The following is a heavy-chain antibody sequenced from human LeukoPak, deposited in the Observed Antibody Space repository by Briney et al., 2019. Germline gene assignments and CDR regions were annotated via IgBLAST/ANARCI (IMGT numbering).Heavy chain of an antibody. Sequence: SETLSLTCTVSGGSISGFYWSWIRQPPGKGLEWIGFIYYTGSTNYNPSLRSRVTISVDTSKNQFSLKLSSVTAADTAVYYRARNLGYCSSTSCYQNYYYYYGMDVWGQGTTVTVSS. V-gene: IGHV4-59*01. D-gene: IGHD2-2*01. CDR2: IYYTGST. J-gene: IGHJ6*02. CDR3: ARNLGYCSSTSCYQNYYYYYGMDV. CDR1: GGSISGFY.